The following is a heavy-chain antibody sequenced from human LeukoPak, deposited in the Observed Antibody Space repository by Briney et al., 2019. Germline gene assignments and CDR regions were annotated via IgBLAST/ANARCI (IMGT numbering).Heavy chain of an antibody. V-gene: IGHV3-23*01. Sequence: GGSLRLSCTASGFTFSSCAMSWVRQAPGKGLQWVSSITGSGGTSYSADSVKGRFTITRDNSKNTLYLEMNSLRADDTAVYFCAKESTQVIEVYYHSWGQGTLVTVSS. CDR1: GFTFSSCA. J-gene: IGHJ4*02. CDR2: ITGSGGTS. D-gene: IGHD2/OR15-2a*01. CDR3: AKESTQVIEVYYHS.